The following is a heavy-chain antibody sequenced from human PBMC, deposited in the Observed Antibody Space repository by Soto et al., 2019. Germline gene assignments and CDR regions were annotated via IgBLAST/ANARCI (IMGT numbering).Heavy chain of an antibody. Sequence: PSETLSLTCTVSGGSISSYYWSWIRQPPGKGLEWIGYIYYSGSTNYNPSLKSRVTISVDTSKNQFSLKLSSVTAADTAVYYCARATTVTSPLAFDIWGQGTMVTV. CDR1: GGSISSYY. V-gene: IGHV4-59*01. CDR3: ARATTVTSPLAFDI. J-gene: IGHJ3*02. CDR2: IYYSGST. D-gene: IGHD4-17*01.